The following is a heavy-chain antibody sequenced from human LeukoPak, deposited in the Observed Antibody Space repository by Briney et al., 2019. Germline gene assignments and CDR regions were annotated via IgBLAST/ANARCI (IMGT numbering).Heavy chain of an antibody. V-gene: IGHV3-7*01. J-gene: IGHJ3*01. CDR3: ARRFDWYKGDAFDV. CDR1: GFTFSSYW. D-gene: IGHD3-9*01. CDR2: IKQDGSEK. Sequence: GGSLRLSCAASGFTFSSYWMSWVRQAPGKGLEWVANIKQDGSEKYYVDSVKGRFTISRDNAKNSLYLQVNSLRAEDTAVYYCARRFDWYKGDAFDVWGQGTMVTVSS.